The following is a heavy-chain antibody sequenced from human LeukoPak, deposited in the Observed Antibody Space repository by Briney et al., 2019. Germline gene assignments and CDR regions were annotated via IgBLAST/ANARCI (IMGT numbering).Heavy chain of an antibody. CDR2: IYQSGNS. D-gene: IGHD1-20*01. CDR3: ARCPSRYNWNFDY. Sequence: SETLSLTCAVSGYSLSSCYYWGWIRQPPGKGLEWIGSIYQSGNSYQKSSLKSRLTLSVDTSKNHFSLKVRSVTAADTAVYYCARCPSRYNWNFDYWGQGILVIVSS. CDR1: GYSLSSCYY. V-gene: IGHV4-38-2*01. J-gene: IGHJ4*02.